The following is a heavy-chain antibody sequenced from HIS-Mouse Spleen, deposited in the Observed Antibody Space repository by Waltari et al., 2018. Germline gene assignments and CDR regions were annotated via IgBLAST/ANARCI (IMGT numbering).Heavy chain of an antibody. V-gene: IGHV4-39*07. CDR1: GGSISSSSYY. CDR2: IYYSGST. CDR3: ARDPVAAAGTYWFDP. Sequence: QLQLQESGPGLVKPSETLSLTCTVSGGSISSSSYYWGWIRTPPGKGLEWIGSIYYSGSTYYNPSLKSRVTISVDTSKNQFSLKLSSVTAADTAVYYCARDPVAAAGTYWFDPWGQGTLVTVSS. D-gene: IGHD6-13*01. J-gene: IGHJ5*02.